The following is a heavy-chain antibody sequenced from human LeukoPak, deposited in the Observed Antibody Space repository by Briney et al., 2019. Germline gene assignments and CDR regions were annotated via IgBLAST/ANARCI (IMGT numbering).Heavy chain of an antibody. CDR1: GYSISSGYY. J-gene: IGHJ5*02. CDR3: ARDLGVAAGGWFDP. D-gene: IGHD6-13*01. CDR2: IYHSGST. Sequence: SETLSLTCTVSGYSISSGYYWGWIRQPPGKGLEWIGSIYHSGSTYYNPSLKSRVTISVDTSKNQFSLKLSSVTAADTAVYYCARDLGVAAGGWFDPWGQGTLVTVSS. V-gene: IGHV4-38-2*02.